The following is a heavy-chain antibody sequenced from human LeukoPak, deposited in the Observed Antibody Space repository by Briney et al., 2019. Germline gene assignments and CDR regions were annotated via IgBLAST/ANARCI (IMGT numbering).Heavy chain of an antibody. V-gene: IGHV3-53*01. J-gene: IGHJ6*02. CDR3: ARDPRYCSSTSCSTSYYYYGMDV. CDR2: IYSGGST. Sequence: GGSLRLSCAASVFIVSSNYMGWVRHAPWKGLEWVSVIYSGGSTYYADSVKGRFTISRDNSKNTLYLQMNSLRAEDTAVYYCARDPRYCSSTSCSTSYYYYGMDVWGQGTTVTVSS. D-gene: IGHD2-2*02. CDR1: VFIVSSNY.